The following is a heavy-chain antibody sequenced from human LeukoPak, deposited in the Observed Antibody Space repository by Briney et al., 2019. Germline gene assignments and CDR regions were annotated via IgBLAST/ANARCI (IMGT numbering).Heavy chain of an antibody. V-gene: IGHV3-74*01. CDR2: INNDGSIT. D-gene: IGHD3-10*01. CDR3: ARGPSVLGAIDN. J-gene: IGHJ4*02. Sequence: GGSLRLSCAASGFIFSRYWVHWVRQAPGKELVWVSRINNDGSITNSADSVKGRFTISRDNAKDMLYLQMDSLRVEDTAIYYCARGPSVLGAIDNWGQGTLVAVSS. CDR1: GFIFSRYW.